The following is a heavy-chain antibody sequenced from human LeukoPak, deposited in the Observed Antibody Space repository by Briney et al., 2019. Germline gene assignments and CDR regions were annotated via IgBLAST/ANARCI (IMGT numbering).Heavy chain of an antibody. D-gene: IGHD3-16*01. CDR3: SATSGRTGGNS. CDR1: GFIFSSTW. J-gene: IGHJ4*02. V-gene: IGHV3-7*03. Sequence: GGSLRLSCAASGFIFSSTWMTWVRQAPGKGPEWVAYIKHDGSETNYVDSVKGRFTVSRDNVKNSLYLQMNSLRADDTAAYYCSATSGRTGGNSWGQGALVTVSS. CDR2: IKHDGSET.